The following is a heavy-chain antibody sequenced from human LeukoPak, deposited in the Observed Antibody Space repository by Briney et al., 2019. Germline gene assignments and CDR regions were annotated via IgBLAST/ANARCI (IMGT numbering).Heavy chain of an antibody. CDR1: GYTFTSYY. Sequence: GASVKVSCKASGYTFTSYYMHWVRQAPGQGLEWMGIINPSGGSTSYAQKFQGRVTMTRDTSTSTVYMELSSLRSEDTAVYYCARGAYSSGWHNYYGMDVWGQGTTVTVSS. D-gene: IGHD6-19*01. CDR3: ARGAYSSGWHNYYGMDV. J-gene: IGHJ6*02. V-gene: IGHV1-46*01. CDR2: INPSGGST.